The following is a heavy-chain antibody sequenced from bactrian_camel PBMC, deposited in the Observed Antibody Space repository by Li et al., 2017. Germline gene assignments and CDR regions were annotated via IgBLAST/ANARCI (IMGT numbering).Heavy chain of an antibody. Sequence: HVQLVESGGGSVQAGGSLKLSCVFSGYTYIAEECMGWFRQAPGKQREEVAEIVRDGSTTYADSVKGRFTVYKDNDKNALYLQMNGLNPEDSGMYYCGAVRAAICSMEWTPRMFPNWGQGTQVTVS. CDR3: GAVRAAICSMEWTPRMFPN. CDR1: GYTYIAEE. CDR2: IVRDGST. V-gene: IGHV3S53*01. D-gene: IGHD3*01. J-gene: IGHJ4*01.